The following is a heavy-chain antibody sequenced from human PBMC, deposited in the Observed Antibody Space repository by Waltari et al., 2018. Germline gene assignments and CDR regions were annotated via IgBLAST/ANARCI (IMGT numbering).Heavy chain of an antibody. CDR1: GDSISSYY. D-gene: IGHD1-26*01. Sequence: QVQLQESGPGLVKPSETLSLTCTVSGDSISSYYWSWIRQPAGKGLEWIGRSYTSGSTNDNPSLKSRVTMSVDTSKNQFSLKLSSVTAADTAVYYCARAPGGVGATGAPWYLDLWGRGTLVTVSS. V-gene: IGHV4-4*07. CDR2: SYTSGST. CDR3: ARAPGGVGATGAPWYLDL. J-gene: IGHJ2*01.